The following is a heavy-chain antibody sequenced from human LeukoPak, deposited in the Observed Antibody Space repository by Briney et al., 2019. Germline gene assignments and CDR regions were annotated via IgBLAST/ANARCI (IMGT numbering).Heavy chain of an antibody. D-gene: IGHD2-15*01. CDR1: GYTFTSYG. J-gene: IGHJ4*02. V-gene: IGHV1-18*01. Sequence: ASGKFSCKASGYTFTSYGISWVRRAPGQGLECMGWISAYNGNTNYAQKLQGRVNMTTDTSPSKASMELRSMRSDDTAVYYCERGGGSCYDYWGQGTLVTVSS. CDR2: ISAYNGNT. CDR3: ERGGGSCYDY.